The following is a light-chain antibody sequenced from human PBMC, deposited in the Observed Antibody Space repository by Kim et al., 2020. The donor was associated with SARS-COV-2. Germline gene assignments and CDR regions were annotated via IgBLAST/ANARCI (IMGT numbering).Light chain of an antibody. Sequence: EIVMTQSPATLSVSPGETATLSCRASQSVSSNVAWYQQKPGQAPRLLIYDSSTRATGIPARFSGSGSGTDFTLTISSLQSEDLAVYHGQLYGDCPPWIFGQGTKLEI. CDR3: QLYGDCPPWI. J-gene: IGKJ2*01. CDR2: DSS. V-gene: IGKV3-15*01. CDR1: QSVSSN.